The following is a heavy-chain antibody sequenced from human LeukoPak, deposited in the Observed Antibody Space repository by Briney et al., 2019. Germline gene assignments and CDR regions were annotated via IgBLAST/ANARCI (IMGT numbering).Heavy chain of an antibody. Sequence: SETLSLTCTVSGGSISSYYWSWIRQPPGKGLEWIGYIYYSGGTNYNPSLKSRVTISVDTSKNQFSLKLSSVTAADTAVYYCAKAGDSSGYIDYWGQGTLVTVSS. J-gene: IGHJ4*02. CDR3: AKAGDSSGYIDY. CDR1: GGSISSYY. D-gene: IGHD3-22*01. V-gene: IGHV4-59*08. CDR2: IYYSGGT.